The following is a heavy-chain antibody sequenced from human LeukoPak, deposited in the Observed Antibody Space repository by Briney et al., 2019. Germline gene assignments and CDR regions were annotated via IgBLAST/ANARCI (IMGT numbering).Heavy chain of an antibody. CDR3: AKDSFVATTSYLDS. V-gene: IGHV3-43*01. CDR1: GFTFEDFS. CDR2: IDWDGGIT. Sequence: GGSLRLSCAASGFTFEDFSMHWVRQVPGKGLEWFSLIDWDGGITYYADSVKGRFTVSRDNSKSSLYLHLNSLTPEDTAFYYCAKDSFVATTSYLDSWGQGTLVTVSS. D-gene: IGHD1-26*01. J-gene: IGHJ4*02.